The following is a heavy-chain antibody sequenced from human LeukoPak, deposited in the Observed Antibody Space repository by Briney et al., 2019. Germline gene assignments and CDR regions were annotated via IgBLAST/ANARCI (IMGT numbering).Heavy chain of an antibody. CDR2: ISATGSAI. V-gene: IGHV3-48*01. CDR1: GFTFNIYS. J-gene: IGHJ4*02. CDR3: ARVAGDYVWGSYRYFDY. Sequence: GGSLRLSCVASGFTFNIYSMNWVRQAPGKGLEWVSYISATGSAIYYADSVKGRFTISRDNAKNSLYLQMNSLRAEDTAVYYCARVAGDYVWGSYRYFDYWGQGTLVTVSS. D-gene: IGHD3-16*02.